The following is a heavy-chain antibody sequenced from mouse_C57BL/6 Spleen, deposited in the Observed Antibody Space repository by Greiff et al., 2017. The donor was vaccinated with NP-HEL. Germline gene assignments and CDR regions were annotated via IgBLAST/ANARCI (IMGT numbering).Heavy chain of an antibody. CDR3: ARQLRLYYYAMDY. Sequence: VKLQQPGAELVKPGASVKMSCKASGYTFTSYWITWVKQRPGQGLEWIGDIYPGSGSTNYNEKFKSKATLTVDTSSSTAYMQLSSLTSEDSAVYYCARQLRLYYYAMDYWGQGTSVTVSS. V-gene: IGHV1-55*01. D-gene: IGHD3-2*02. CDR1: GYTFTSYW. CDR2: IYPGSGST. J-gene: IGHJ4*01.